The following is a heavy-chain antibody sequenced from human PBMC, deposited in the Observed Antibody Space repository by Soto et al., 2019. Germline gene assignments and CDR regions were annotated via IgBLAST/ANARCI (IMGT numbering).Heavy chain of an antibody. V-gene: IGHV1-18*01. D-gene: IGHD1-7*01. CDR3: ARGRPQEL. CDR2: ISAYNGNT. J-gene: IGHJ4*03. Sequence: QVQLVQSGAEVKKPGASVKVSCKASGYTFTSYGISWVRQAPGQGLEWMGWISAYNGNTNYAQKLQGRVTMTTDTSQGQGQIGVRDPGTDDTGVYFFARGRPQELWGQGTLVTVSS. CDR1: GYTFTSYG.